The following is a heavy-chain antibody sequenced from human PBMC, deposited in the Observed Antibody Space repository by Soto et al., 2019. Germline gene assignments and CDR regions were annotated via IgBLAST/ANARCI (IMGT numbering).Heavy chain of an antibody. CDR1: GVTFTSYS. V-gene: IGHV3-21*01. J-gene: IGHJ4*02. CDR2: ISSTTTYI. Sequence: PGGSLRLSCAASGVTFTSYSMNWVCKAPGQGLERDSFISSTTTYIYSADSMKGRFTVARYNAKNSVYLEMNSPSAEDTSLYYCARDAEDLTSKFDYWGQGTLVTVSS. CDR3: ARDAEDLTSKFDY.